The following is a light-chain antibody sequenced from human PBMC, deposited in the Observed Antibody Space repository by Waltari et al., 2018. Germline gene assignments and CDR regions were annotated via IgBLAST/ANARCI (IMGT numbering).Light chain of an antibody. CDR3: QQYGSSPLFT. Sequence: EVVLTQSPGTLSLSPGERATLSCRASQSVASTYLAWYQQKPGPAPRLLIYAASSKATGIPDRFSGSASVTDFTLTINRLEPEDSAVYFCQQYGSSPLFTFGPGTKVDI. V-gene: IGKV3-20*01. CDR2: AAS. J-gene: IGKJ3*01. CDR1: QSVASTY.